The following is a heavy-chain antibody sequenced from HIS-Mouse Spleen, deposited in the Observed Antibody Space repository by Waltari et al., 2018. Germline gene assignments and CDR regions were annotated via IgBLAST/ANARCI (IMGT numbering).Heavy chain of an antibody. CDR2: IYYRGST. CDR1: GCPISSSSYH. V-gene: IGHV4-39*01. J-gene: IGHJ4*02. CDR3: ARHEGQQLVTSLFDY. D-gene: IGHD6-13*01. Sequence: QLPLPESAPVLVKPSETLSLTRPVSGCPISSSSYHLGRLRQPPGRGRGWIGSIYYRGSTYYNPSLKSRVTISVDTSKNQFSLKLSSVTAADTAVYYCARHEGQQLVTSLFDYWGQGTLVTVSS.